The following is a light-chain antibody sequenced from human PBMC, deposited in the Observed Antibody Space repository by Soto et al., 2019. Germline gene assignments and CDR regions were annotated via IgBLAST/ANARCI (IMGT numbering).Light chain of an antibody. Sequence: YLSQGERATLSCRASQSVSSSYLAWYQQKPGQAPRLLIYGASSRATGIPDRFSGSGSGTDFTLTISRLEPEDFAVYYCQQYGSSPSWTFGQGTKV. CDR2: GAS. V-gene: IGKV3-20*01. J-gene: IGKJ1*01. CDR1: QSVSSSY. CDR3: QQYGSSPSWT.